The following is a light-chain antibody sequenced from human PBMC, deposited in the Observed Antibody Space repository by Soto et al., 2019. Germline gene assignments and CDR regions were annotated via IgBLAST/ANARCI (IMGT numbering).Light chain of an antibody. CDR1: QSLLHSNGYNY. V-gene: IGKV2-28*01. CDR2: LGS. Sequence: DTVMTQSPLSLSVTPGEPASISCRSSQSLLHSNGYNYLDWYVQKPGQSPQLLIYLGSNRASGVPERFSGSASGTDLRLKISRVEAEDVGVYYCMQGLQGPVSFGGGTKLEIK. CDR3: MQGLQGPVS. J-gene: IGKJ4*01.